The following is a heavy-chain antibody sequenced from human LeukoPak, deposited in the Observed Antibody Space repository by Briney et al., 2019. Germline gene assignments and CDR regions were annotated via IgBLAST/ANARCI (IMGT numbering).Heavy chain of an antibody. J-gene: IGHJ6*03. D-gene: IGHD2-21*01. Sequence: SETLSLTCTVSGGSISSYYWSWIRQPPGKGLEWIVYISDSGSTSYNPSLKSRVTISVDTSKNQFSLKMSSVTAADTAVYYCARVPLVGGDYSFIPYYYYMDVWGKGTTVTVSS. CDR3: ARVPLVGGDYSFIPYYYYMDV. CDR2: ISDSGST. CDR1: GGSISSYY. V-gene: IGHV4-59*01.